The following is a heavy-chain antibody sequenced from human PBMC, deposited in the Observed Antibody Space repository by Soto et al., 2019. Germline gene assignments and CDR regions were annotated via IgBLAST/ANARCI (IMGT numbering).Heavy chain of an antibody. CDR1: GGSLSDYY. D-gene: IGHD2-15*01. CDR3: ARERFECSGGSCYYGDYYMDV. V-gene: IGHV4-59*01. J-gene: IGHJ6*03. CDR2: IYYSGST. Sequence: SETLSLTCAVYGGSLSDYYWNWLRQPPGKGLEWIGYIYYSGSTNYNPSLKSRVTISVDTSKNQFSLKLSSVTAADTAVYYCARERFECSGGSCYYGDYYMDVWGKGTTVTVSS.